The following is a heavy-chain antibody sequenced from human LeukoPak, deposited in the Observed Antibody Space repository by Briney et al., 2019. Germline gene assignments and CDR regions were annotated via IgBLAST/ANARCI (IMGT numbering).Heavy chain of an antibody. V-gene: IGHV3-21*01. CDR2: ISSSSSYI. CDR1: GFTFSSYG. Sequence: GGSLRLSCAASGFTFSSYGMHWVRQAPGKGLEWVSSISSSSSYIYYADSVKGRFTISRDNAKNSLYLQMNSLRAEDTAVYYCAELGITMIGGVWGKGTTVTISS. J-gene: IGHJ6*04. D-gene: IGHD3-10*02. CDR3: AELGITMIGGV.